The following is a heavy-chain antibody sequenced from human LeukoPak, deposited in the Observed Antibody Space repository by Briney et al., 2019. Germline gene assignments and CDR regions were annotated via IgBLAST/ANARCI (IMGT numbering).Heavy chain of an antibody. CDR1: GFTFSDYY. Sequence: GGSLRLSCAASGFTFSDYYMAWIRQAPGKGLEWLSYISSSGGTIHSAVSVKGRFSISRDNAKNLLFLEMNSLRAEDTAVYYCARSAPRPVTGTREVFDYWGQGTLVTVS. V-gene: IGHV3-11*01. J-gene: IGHJ4*02. CDR2: ISSSGGTI. D-gene: IGHD4-17*01. CDR3: ARSAPRPVTGTREVFDY.